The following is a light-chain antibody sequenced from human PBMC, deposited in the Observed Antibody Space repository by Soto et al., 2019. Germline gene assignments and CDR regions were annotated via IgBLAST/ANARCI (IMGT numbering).Light chain of an antibody. CDR2: GAS. V-gene: IGKV3-20*01. Sequence: EIVLTPSPGRPSFSPGERATLSCRASQSISSNYLAWYQQKPGQAPRLLIYGASSRATGIPDRFSGSGSGTDFTLTISRLEPEDFAVYYCQQYSRSPITFGQGTQLEIK. J-gene: IGKJ5*01. CDR3: QQYSRSPIT. CDR1: QSISSNY.